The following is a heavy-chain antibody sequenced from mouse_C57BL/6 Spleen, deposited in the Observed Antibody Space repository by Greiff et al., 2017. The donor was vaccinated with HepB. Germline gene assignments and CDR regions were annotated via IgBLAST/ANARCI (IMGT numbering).Heavy chain of an antibody. J-gene: IGHJ2*01. CDR3: ASGDWDENYFDY. D-gene: IGHD4-1*01. CDR2: IHPNSGST. CDR1: GYTFTSYW. Sequence: QVQLQQPGAELVKPGASVKLSCKASGYTFTSYWMHWVKQRPGQGLEWIGMIHPNSGSTNYNEKFKSKATLTVDKSSSTAYMQLSSLTSEDSAVYYCASGDWDENYFDYWGQGTTLTVSS. V-gene: IGHV1-64*01.